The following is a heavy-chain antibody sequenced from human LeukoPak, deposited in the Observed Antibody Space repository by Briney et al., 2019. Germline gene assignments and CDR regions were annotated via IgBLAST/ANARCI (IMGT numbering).Heavy chain of an antibody. V-gene: IGHV1-2*06. CDR1: GYAFTGYY. D-gene: IGHD3-22*01. Sequence: ASVKVPCKASGYAFTGYYMHWVRQAPGQGLEWRGRINLNSGGTNYAQKFQGRVTMTRHTSISTAYMELSRLRSEDTAVYYCARYVLKGYDIRGYWGQGTLVTVSS. CDR3: ARYVLKGYDIRGY. CDR2: INLNSGGT. J-gene: IGHJ4*02.